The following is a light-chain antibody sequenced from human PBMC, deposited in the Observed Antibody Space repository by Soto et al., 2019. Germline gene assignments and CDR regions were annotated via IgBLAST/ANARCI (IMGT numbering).Light chain of an antibody. CDR2: GAS. CDR3: QHYGSSPRT. Sequence: ELVLTQAAGTLSIYTGERATLSCRASQTVSSSHLAWYQQKPGQAPNLLIYGASSRATGIPDRFSGSGSGTDFTLTISRLEPEDFAVYYCQHYGSSPRTFGGGTKVDIK. J-gene: IGKJ4*01. V-gene: IGKV3-20*01. CDR1: QTVSSSH.